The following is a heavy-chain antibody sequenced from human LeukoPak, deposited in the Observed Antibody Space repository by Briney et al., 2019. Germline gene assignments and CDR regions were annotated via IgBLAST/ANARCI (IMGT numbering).Heavy chain of an antibody. CDR2: ISDSGGRT. CDR1: GITLSNYG. CDR3: AKRGVVIRVILVGFHKEAYYFDS. V-gene: IGHV3-23*01. J-gene: IGHJ4*02. Sequence: GGSLRLSCAVSGITLSNYGMSWVRQAPGKGLEWVAGISDSGGRTNYADSVKGRFTISRDNPKNTLYLQMTSLRAEETAVYFCAKRGVVIRVILVGFHKEAYYFDSWGQGALVTVSS. D-gene: IGHD3-22*01.